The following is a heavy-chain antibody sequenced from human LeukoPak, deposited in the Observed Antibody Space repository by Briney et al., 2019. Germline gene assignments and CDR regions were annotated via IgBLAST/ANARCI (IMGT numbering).Heavy chain of an antibody. Sequence: SETLSLTCTVSGGSISSSNWWSWVRQPPGRGLEWIGEIYHSGSTNYNPSLKSRVTISVDKSKNQFSLKLSSVTAADTAVYYCASSKGYCSGGSCYSFRAGLDYWGQGTLVTVSS. D-gene: IGHD2-15*01. CDR3: ASSKGYCSGGSCYSFRAGLDY. J-gene: IGHJ4*02. CDR2: IYHSGST. V-gene: IGHV4-4*02. CDR1: GGSISSSNW.